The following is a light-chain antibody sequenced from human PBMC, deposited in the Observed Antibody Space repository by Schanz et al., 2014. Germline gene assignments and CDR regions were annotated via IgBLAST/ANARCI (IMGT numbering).Light chain of an antibody. Sequence: EIVLTQSPATLSLSPGERATLSCRASQSVSSSYLAWYQQKPGQAPRLLIYGASNRATGIPDRFSGIGSGTGFTLTISSLQPEDFATYYCQQSYSNPFTFGPGTKVDIK. CDR2: GAS. J-gene: IGKJ3*01. V-gene: IGKV3D-20*02. CDR1: QSVSSSY. CDR3: QQSYSNPFT.